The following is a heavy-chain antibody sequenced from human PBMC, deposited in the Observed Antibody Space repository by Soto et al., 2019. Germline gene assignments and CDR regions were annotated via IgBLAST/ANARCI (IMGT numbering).Heavy chain of an antibody. CDR3: ATVAILRVGMEDALDI. Sequence: QVQLVQSGAEVKKPGASVKVSCKVSGYTLTELSMHWVRQAPGKGLEWMGGFDPEDGETIYAQKFQGRVTMTEDTSTDTAYMELSSLRSEDTAVYCCATVAILRVGMEDALDIWGQGTMVTVSS. D-gene: IGHD1-26*01. V-gene: IGHV1-24*01. CDR1: GYTLTELS. CDR2: FDPEDGET. J-gene: IGHJ3*02.